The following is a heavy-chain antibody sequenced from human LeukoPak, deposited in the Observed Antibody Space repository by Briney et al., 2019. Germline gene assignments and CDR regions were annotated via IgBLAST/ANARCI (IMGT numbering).Heavy chain of an antibody. D-gene: IGHD3-3*01. CDR1: GGSFSGYY. CDR3: ARDRRVFGVVSLYYYYYYMDV. J-gene: IGHJ6*03. V-gene: IGHV4-34*01. CDR2: INHRGST. Sequence: KPSETLSLTYADYGGSFSGYYWCWIRLAPGKGLGPSGDINHRGSTDYNPSLQSRVTISVDTTKNHFCLKLSSVTAVDTAVYYCARDRRVFGVVSLYYYYYYMDVWGKGTTVTVSS.